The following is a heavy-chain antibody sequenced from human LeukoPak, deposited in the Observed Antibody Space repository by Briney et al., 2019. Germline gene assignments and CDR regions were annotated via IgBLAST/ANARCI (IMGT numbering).Heavy chain of an antibody. CDR1: VYTFTGYY. Sequence: GASVKVSCKASVYTFTGYYMHWVRQAPGQGLEGMGWISPNSVGTNYAQKFQGRVTMTRDTSISTAYMELSRLRSDDTAVYYCARDINGYDPDYWGQGTLVTVSS. CDR2: ISPNSVGT. CDR3: ARDINGYDPDY. J-gene: IGHJ4*02. D-gene: IGHD5-12*01. V-gene: IGHV1-2*02.